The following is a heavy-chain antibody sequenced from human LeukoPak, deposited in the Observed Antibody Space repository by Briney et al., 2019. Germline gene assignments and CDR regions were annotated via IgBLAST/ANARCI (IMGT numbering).Heavy chain of an antibody. CDR3: ARGDLSCHGSGSYCAFDI. J-gene: IGHJ3*02. CDR1: GDSTRSNY. Sequence: PPETLSLTCTVSGDSTRSNYWSWIRQPPGKGLEGIGFIHDSGSTHYTPSLDSRVTISLDTSRTQFSLKLTSVTAADTAVYYCARGDLSCHGSGSYCAFDIWGQGTVVTVSS. D-gene: IGHD3-10*01. CDR2: IHDSGST. V-gene: IGHV4-59*08.